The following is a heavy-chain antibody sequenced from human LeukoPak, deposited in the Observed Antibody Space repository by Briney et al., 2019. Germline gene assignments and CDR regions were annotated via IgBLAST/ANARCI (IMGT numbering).Heavy chain of an antibody. CDR2: IYHYGTT. V-gene: IGHV4-4*02. J-gene: IGHJ4*02. Sequence: PSGTLFLTCAVSGGSISSNNWWTWVRQAPGKGLEWIGEIYHYGTTNYNPSLKGRVTISVDRSKNQFSLKFNSVTAADTAVYYCARGPSLGAHLDYWGQGTLVTVSS. D-gene: IGHD1-26*01. CDR1: GGSISSNNW. CDR3: ARGPSLGAHLDY.